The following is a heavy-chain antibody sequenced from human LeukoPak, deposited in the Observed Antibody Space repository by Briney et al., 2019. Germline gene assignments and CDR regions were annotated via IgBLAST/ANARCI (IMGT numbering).Heavy chain of an antibody. J-gene: IGHJ4*02. CDR2: INPDGRTT. Sequence: GGSLSLSCAASGFTFNTYWMHWVRQAPGKGLVWVSRINPDGRTTNYADSVKGRFTISRDNAKNTLYLQMNSLRVDDTATYYCAKVDGTGNSVFDYWGQGTLVPVSS. CDR1: GFTFNTYW. D-gene: IGHD6-19*01. V-gene: IGHV3-74*01. CDR3: AKVDGTGNSVFDY.